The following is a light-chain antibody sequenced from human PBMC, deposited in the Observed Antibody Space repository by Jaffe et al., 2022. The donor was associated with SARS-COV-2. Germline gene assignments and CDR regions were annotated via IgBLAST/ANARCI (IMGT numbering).Light chain of an antibody. V-gene: IGKV3-20*01. J-gene: IGKJ3*01. CDR3: QQYGSSRFT. CDR1: QSVSSSN. CDR2: GAS. Sequence: EIVLTQSPGTLSLSPGERATLSCRASQSVSSSNLAWYQQKPGQAPRLLMYGASSRATGIPDRFSGSGSGTDFTLTISRLEPEDFAVYYCQQYGSSRFTFGPGTKVDIK.